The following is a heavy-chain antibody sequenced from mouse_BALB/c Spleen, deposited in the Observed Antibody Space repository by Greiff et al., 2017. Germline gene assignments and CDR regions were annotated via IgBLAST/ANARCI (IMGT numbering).Heavy chain of an antibody. CDR1: GYSFTGYY. D-gene: IGHD2-2*01. V-gene: IGHV1-26*01. Sequence: EVQLQQSGAELVRPGASVKISCKASGYSFTGYYMHWVKQSNVKSLEWIGRINPYNGATSYNQNFKDKASLTVDKSSSTAYMELHSLTSEDSAVYYCARDGGYDVWFAYWGQGTLVTVSA. CDR3: ARDGGYDVWFAY. CDR2: INPYNGAT. J-gene: IGHJ3*01.